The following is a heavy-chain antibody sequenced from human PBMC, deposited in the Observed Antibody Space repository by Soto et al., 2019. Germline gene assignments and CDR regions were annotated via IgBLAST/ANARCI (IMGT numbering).Heavy chain of an antibody. Sequence: PGESLKISCKGSVYSFTSYWISWVRQMPGKGLEWMGRIDPSDSYTNYSPSFQGHVTISADKSISTAYLQWSSLKASDTAMYYCAKTYYDFWSGVPPSYYYGTDVWGQGTTVTVSS. V-gene: IGHV5-10-1*01. CDR3: AKTYYDFWSGVPPSYYYGTDV. CDR1: VYSFTSYW. J-gene: IGHJ6*02. CDR2: IDPSDSYT. D-gene: IGHD3-3*01.